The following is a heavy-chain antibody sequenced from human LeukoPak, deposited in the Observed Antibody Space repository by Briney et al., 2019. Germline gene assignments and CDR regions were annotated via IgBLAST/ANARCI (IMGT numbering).Heavy chain of an antibody. V-gene: IGHV3-66*01. CDR1: GFTVSSNY. CDR2: FYSDGRT. J-gene: IGHJ4*02. CDR3: ARSVFGDYGGFDY. D-gene: IGHD4-17*01. Sequence: TGGSLRLSCAVSGFTVSSNYMSWVRQAPGKGLEWVSVFYSDGRTYYADSVKGRFTISRDNSKNILYLQMNSLRAEDTAVFYCARSVFGDYGGFDYWGQGALVTVSS.